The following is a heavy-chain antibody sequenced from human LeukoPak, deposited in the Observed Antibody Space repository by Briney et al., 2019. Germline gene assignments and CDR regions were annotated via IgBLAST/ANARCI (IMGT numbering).Heavy chain of an antibody. Sequence: GGSLRLPCAVSGITLSNYGMSWVRQAPGKGLEWVAGISGSGGTTNYADSVKGRFTISRDNSKNTLYLQMNSLRAEDTAVYYCAKVTADSSSWYYFDYWGQGTLVTVSS. D-gene: IGHD6-13*01. V-gene: IGHV3-23*01. CDR2: ISGSGGTT. CDR3: AKVTADSSSWYYFDY. J-gene: IGHJ4*02. CDR1: GITLSNYG.